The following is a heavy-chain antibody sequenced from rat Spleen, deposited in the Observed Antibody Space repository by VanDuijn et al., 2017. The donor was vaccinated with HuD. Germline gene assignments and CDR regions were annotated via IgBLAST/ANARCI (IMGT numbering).Heavy chain of an antibody. CDR2: ISYDGSST. V-gene: IGHV5-29*01. Sequence: EVLLVESDGGLVQPGRSLKLSCAASGFTFSDYYMAWVRQAPTKGLAWVATISYDGSSTDYRDPVKGRFHISRDNAKSTLYLQMDSLRSEDTATYYCARHDGLWVMDAWGQGASVTVSS. CDR1: GFTFSDYY. CDR3: ARHDGLWVMDA. D-gene: IGHD1-3*01. J-gene: IGHJ4*01.